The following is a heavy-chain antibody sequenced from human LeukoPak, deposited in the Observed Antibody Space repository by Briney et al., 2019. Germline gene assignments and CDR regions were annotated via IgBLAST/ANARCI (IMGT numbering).Heavy chain of an antibody. CDR3: ARGLDSSSWLGGYYYYYYMDV. Sequence: SETLSLTCTVSGVSISSSNSYWVWIRQPPGKGLEWIGSIYYSGNTYYNASLKSRVTISIDTSKNQFSLKLSSVTAADTAVYYCARGLDSSSWLGGYYYYYYMDVWGKGTTVTVSS. CDR2: IYYSGNT. V-gene: IGHV4-39*07. CDR1: GVSISSSNSY. D-gene: IGHD6-13*01. J-gene: IGHJ6*03.